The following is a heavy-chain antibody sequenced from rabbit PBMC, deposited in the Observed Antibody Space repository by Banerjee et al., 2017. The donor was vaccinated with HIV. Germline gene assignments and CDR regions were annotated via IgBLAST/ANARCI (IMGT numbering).Heavy chain of an antibody. CDR3: AIMDSSGWGDFNL. Sequence: QEQLEESGGDLVQPEGSLTLTCTASGFTISDSYWTCWVRQAPGKGLEWIGCIYPDDDNTDYASWVNGRFTISLDNAQNTVFLRMTSLTAADTATYFCAIMDSSGWGDFNLWGPGTLV. D-gene: IGHD4-1*01. CDR2: IYPDDDNT. CDR1: GFTISDSYW. J-gene: IGHJ4*01. V-gene: IGHV1S45*01.